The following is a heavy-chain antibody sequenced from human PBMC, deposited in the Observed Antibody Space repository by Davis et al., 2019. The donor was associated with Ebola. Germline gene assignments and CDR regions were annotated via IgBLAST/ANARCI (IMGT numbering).Heavy chain of an antibody. D-gene: IGHD1-26*01. CDR3: ARAYSGSYIMGY. Sequence: AASVKVSCKASGYTFSSYAINWVRQAPGQGLEWMGWISPYNVNTNYAQNFQDRVTMTADTSTSTAYMELRSLRSDDTAVYYCARAYSGSYIMGYWGQGTLVTVSS. V-gene: IGHV1-18*04. J-gene: IGHJ4*02. CDR2: ISPYNVNT. CDR1: GYTFSSYA.